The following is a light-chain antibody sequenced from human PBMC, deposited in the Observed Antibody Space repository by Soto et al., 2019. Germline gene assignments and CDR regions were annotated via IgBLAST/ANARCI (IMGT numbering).Light chain of an antibody. CDR1: QSVSSSY. Sequence: EIVLTQSPGTLSLSPGERATLSCRASQSVSSSYLAWYQQKPGQAPRLLIYGASSRATGIPDRFSGSGSGTEFTLTISRLEPEDFAVYYCQQYGSSPSMTFGQGTRLEIK. CDR2: GAS. V-gene: IGKV3-20*01. CDR3: QQYGSSPSMT. J-gene: IGKJ5*01.